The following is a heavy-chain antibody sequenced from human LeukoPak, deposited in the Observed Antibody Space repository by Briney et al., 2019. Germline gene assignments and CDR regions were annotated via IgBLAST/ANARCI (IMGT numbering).Heavy chain of an antibody. CDR3: ARVGYYYDSSGYSYFDY. CDR2: IYYSGST. D-gene: IGHD3-22*01. V-gene: IGHV4-30-4*01. Sequence: SGALSLTCTVSGGSISSGDYYWSWIRQPPGKGLEWIGYIYYSGSTYYNPSLKSRVTISVDTSKNQFSLKLSSVTAADTAVYYCARVGYYYDSSGYSYFDYWGQGTLVTVSS. CDR1: GGSISSGDYY. J-gene: IGHJ4*02.